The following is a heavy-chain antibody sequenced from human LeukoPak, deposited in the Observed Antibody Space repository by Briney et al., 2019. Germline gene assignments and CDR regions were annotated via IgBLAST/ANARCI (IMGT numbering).Heavy chain of an antibody. Sequence: AMSWVRQAPGKGLEWVSAISGSGGSTYYADSVKGRFTISRDNSKNTLYLQMNSLRAEDTAVYYCAKLIAVGDYDYWGQGTLVTVSS. CDR2: ISGSGGST. CDR3: AKLIAVGDYDY. V-gene: IGHV3-23*01. CDR1: A. J-gene: IGHJ4*02. D-gene: IGHD3-10*01.